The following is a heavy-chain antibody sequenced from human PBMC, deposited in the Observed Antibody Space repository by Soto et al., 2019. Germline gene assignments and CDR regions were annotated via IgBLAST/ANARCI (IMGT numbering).Heavy chain of an antibody. V-gene: IGHV4-31*03. J-gene: IGHJ3*02. CDR2: IYFRGNT. CDR3: AREGGSYDSGGYLIRGAYDI. Sequence: SETLSLTCSVSGDSISRIDYYWTWIRQHPEKGLEWIGNIYFRGNTYYSPSLESRLTISVDTSKNQFSLKLTSVTAADTAVYYCAREGGSYDSGGYLIRGAYDIWGQGTMVTVSS. CDR1: GDSISRIDYY. D-gene: IGHD3-22*01.